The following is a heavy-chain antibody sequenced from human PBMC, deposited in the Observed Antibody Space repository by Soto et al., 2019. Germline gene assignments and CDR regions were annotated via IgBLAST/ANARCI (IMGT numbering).Heavy chain of an antibody. J-gene: IGHJ4*02. CDR1: GFTFSSYV. Sequence: EVQLLESGGGLVQPGGSLRLSCAASGFTFSSYVMSWVRQAPGKGLEWVSASSGSGGNTYYADSVQGRFTISRDNAKNTLYLQMNSLSGGDTAIYYCAKDGYYDFPLDYWGQGTLVTVSS. V-gene: IGHV3-23*01. CDR3: AKDGYYDFPLDY. D-gene: IGHD3-3*01. CDR2: SSGSGGNT.